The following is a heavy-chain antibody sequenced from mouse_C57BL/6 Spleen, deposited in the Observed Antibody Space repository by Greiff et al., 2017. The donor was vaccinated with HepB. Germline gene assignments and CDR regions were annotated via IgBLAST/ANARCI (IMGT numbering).Heavy chain of an antibody. V-gene: IGHV1-26*01. D-gene: IGHD1-1*01. CDR3: ARGAHYYGSSRDWYFDV. CDR1: GYTFTDYY. Sequence: EVQLQQSGPELVKPGASVKISCKASGYTFTDYYMNWVKQSHGKSLEWIGDINPNNGGTSYNQKFKGKATLTVDKSSSTAYMELRSLTSEDSAVYDCARGAHYYGSSRDWYFDVWGTGTTVTVSS. CDR2: INPNNGGT. J-gene: IGHJ1*03.